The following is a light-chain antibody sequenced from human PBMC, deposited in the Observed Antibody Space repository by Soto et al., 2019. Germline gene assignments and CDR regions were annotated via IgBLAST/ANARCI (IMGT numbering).Light chain of an antibody. CDR1: QSLVHSDGNTY. CDR3: MQATYWPGT. Sequence: DVVLTQSPLSLPVTLGQPASISCRSSQSLVHSDGNTYLSWFQQRPGQSPRRLIYKVSNWDSGVPDRFSGSGSGTDFTLKISRVEAEDVGFYYCMQATYWPGTFGQGTKVEIK. CDR2: KVS. V-gene: IGKV2-30*02. J-gene: IGKJ1*01.